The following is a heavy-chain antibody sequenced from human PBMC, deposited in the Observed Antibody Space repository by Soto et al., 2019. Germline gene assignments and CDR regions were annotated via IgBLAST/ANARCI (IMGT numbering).Heavy chain of an antibody. CDR3: AKSHVPAANHFYYMDV. CDR1: GFTFTNYA. J-gene: IGHJ6*03. Sequence: EVQLLESGGGLVQPGGSLRLSCAASGFTFTNYAMSWVRQAPGKGLEWVSGINNIGNVTNNADSVKGRFTIARDNSKNTLYLQMSSLRAEDPAVYYGAKSHVPAANHFYYMDVWGKGTTVTVSS. CDR2: INNIGNVT. V-gene: IGHV3-23*01. D-gene: IGHD2-2*01.